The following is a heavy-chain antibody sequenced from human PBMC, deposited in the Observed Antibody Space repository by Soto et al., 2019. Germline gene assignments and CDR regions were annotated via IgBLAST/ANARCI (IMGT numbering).Heavy chain of an antibody. CDR3: ARHVXGLGDLAYHYYYYGMDV. Sequence: SETLSLTCTVSGASIRSSGDYWAWIRQSPGKGLEWIGSFHSSGNTYYNPSLKSRVAIFVDTSKNQFSLKLRSVTAADTAMYYCARHVXGLGDLAYHYYYYGMDVWGPGTTVTVSS. CDR2: FHSSGNT. CDR1: GASIRSSGDY. D-gene: IGHD3-3*02. J-gene: IGHJ6*02. V-gene: IGHV4-39*01.